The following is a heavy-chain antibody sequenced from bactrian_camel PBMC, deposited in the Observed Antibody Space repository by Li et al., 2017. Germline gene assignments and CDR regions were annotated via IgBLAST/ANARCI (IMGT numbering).Heavy chain of an antibody. J-gene: IGHJ6*01. CDR2: ISSEGET. CDR1: GFTFDDSH. CDR3: VSGGSWSDFAY. Sequence: HVQLVESGGGTVQTGGSLRLSCTASGFTFDDSHMGWYRQAPGYACELVSSISSEGETYYSDSVKGRSTISRDNAKNSVYLQINALKRGDTAVYYCVSGGSWSDFAYWGQGTQVTVS. V-gene: IGHV3S63*01. D-gene: IGHD2*01.